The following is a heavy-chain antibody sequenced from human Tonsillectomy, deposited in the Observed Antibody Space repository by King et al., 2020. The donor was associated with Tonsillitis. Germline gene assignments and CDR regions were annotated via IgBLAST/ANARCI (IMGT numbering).Heavy chain of an antibody. CDR1: GGSFSGYY. CDR3: ARAAGTYPRSFYI. CDR2: INHSGST. J-gene: IGHJ3*02. V-gene: IGHV4-34*01. Sequence: VQLQQWXAGLLKPSETVSLTCAMYGGSFSGYYWSWIRQPPGKGLEWIGEINHSGSTTYNPSLQSRVTMSVDTSKNQLSLKLNSVTAADTAVYYCARAAGTYPRSFYIWGQGTMVTVSS.